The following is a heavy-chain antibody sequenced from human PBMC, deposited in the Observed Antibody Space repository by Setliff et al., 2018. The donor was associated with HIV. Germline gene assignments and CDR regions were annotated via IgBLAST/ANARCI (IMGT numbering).Heavy chain of an antibody. CDR3: AREQYHFVVDYYYYYGMDV. D-gene: IGHD2-15*01. V-gene: IGHV4-39*07. Sequence: SETLSLTCTVSGGSISSNSYYWGWIRQPPGKGLEWIGSIFRAGNATYNPSLKSRAILSVDTSQNQFSLQLKHVTAADTAIYYCAREQYHFVVDYYYYYGMDVWGQGNTVTVSS. J-gene: IGHJ6*02. CDR2: IFRAGNA. CDR1: GGSISSNSYY.